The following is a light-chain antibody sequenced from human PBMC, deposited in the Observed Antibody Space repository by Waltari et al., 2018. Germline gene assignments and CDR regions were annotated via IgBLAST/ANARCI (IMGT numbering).Light chain of an antibody. Sequence: SYEVIQPPSVSVSPGQTATITCSGDKLGGRPTSWYQQRPGQPPVLLIYQSSRRSSGVPERFSGSHSGNTATLTISGTQTVDEADYYCQAWDRDGAVFGDGTKLTVL. V-gene: IGLV3-1*01. CDR3: QAWDRDGAV. J-gene: IGLJ2*01. CDR1: KLGGRP. CDR2: QSS.